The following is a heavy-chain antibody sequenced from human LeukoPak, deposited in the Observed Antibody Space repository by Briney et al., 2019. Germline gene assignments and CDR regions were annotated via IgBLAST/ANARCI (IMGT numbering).Heavy chain of an antibody. CDR3: ARAYGDYARNFGY. CDR1: GYTFTGYY. V-gene: IGHV1-2*06. CDR2: INPNSGGT. Sequence: ASVKVSCKASGYTFTGYYMHWVRPAPGQGLEWMGRINPNSGGTNYAQKFLGRDTMTRDTSISKAYMELSRLRSDDTAVYYCARAYGDYARNFGYWGQGTLVTVSS. D-gene: IGHD4-17*01. J-gene: IGHJ4*02.